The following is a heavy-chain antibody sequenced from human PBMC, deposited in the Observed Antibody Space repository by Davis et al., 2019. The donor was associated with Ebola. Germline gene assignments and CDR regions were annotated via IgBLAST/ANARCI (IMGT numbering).Heavy chain of an antibody. CDR2: IWFDGSNK. V-gene: IGHV3-33*03. CDR1: GFTFSTYG. CDR3: ARAGGSTTLTAPSMDV. Sequence: GGSLRLSCAASGFTFSTYGMHWVRQAPGKGLEWVAFIWFDGSNKNYADSVKGRFTMSRDNAKNSLYLQMNSLRAEDMAVYYCARAGGSTTLTAPSMDVWGQGTTVTVSS. J-gene: IGHJ6*02. D-gene: IGHD2/OR15-2a*01.